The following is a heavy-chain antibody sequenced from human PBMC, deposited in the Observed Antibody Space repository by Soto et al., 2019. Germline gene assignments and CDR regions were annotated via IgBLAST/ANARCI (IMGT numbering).Heavy chain of an antibody. CDR1: GFTFSSYG. Sequence: PGGSLRLSCAASGFTFSSYGMHWVRQAPGKGLEWVAVISYDGSNKYYADSVKGRFTISRDNSKNTLYLQMNSLRAEDTAVYYCAKGIEWFGESSPLTYWGQGTLVTVSS. CDR2: ISYDGSNK. V-gene: IGHV3-30*18. J-gene: IGHJ4*02. CDR3: AKGIEWFGESSPLTY. D-gene: IGHD3-10*01.